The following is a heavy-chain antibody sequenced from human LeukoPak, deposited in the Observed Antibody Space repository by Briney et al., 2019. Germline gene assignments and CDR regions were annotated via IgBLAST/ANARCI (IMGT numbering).Heavy chain of an antibody. CDR1: GFTFDDYA. J-gene: IGHJ6*02. D-gene: IGHD5-18*01. V-gene: IGHV3-9*01. CDR3: AKDTADTATAPGMDV. CDR2: ISWNSGSI. Sequence: GGSLRLSCAASGFTFDDYAMHWVRQAPGKGLEWVSGISWNSGSIGYADSVKGRFTISRDNAKNSLYLQMNSLRAEDTALYYCAKDTADTATAPGMDVWGQGTTVTVSS.